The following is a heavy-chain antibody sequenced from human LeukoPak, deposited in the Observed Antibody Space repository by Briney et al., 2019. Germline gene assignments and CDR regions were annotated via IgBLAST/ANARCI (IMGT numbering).Heavy chain of an antibody. D-gene: IGHD6-19*01. J-gene: IGHJ4*02. CDR3: GSIAVPGTIDY. CDR1: GETFIHNF. Sequence: SETLSLTCAVYGETFIHNFWTWIRQPPGKGLEWIGQINHSGSTYYNPSLKSRVTILVDTSKNQFSLKLPSVTAADTAVYFYGSIAVPGTIDYWGQGILVTVSS. V-gene: IGHV4-34*08. CDR2: INHSGST.